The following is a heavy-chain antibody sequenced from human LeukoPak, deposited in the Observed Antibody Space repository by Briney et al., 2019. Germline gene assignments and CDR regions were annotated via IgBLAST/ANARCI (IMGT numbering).Heavy chain of an antibody. CDR3: ARDGRYCTNGVCYRSFDY. CDR1: GYSISSGYY. D-gene: IGHD2-8*01. J-gene: IGHJ4*02. V-gene: IGHV4-38-2*02. Sequence: SETLSLTCAVSGYSISSGYYWSWIRQPPGKGLEWIGSIYHSGSTYYNPSLKSRVTISVDTSKNQFSLKLSSVTAADTAVYYCARDGRYCTNGVCYRSFDYWGQGTLVTVSS. CDR2: IYHSGST.